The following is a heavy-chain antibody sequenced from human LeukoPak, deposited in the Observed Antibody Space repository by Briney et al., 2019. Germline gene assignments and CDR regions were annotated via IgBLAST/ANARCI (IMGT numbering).Heavy chain of an antibody. V-gene: IGHV1-2*06. CDR2: INPNSGGT. D-gene: IGHD3-10*01. Sequence: EASVKVSCKASGYTFTGYYMHWARQAPGQGLEWMGRINPNSGGTNYAQKFQGRVTMTRDTSISTAYMELSRLRSDDTAVYYCARGVNVLLWFGELYYFDYWGQGTLVTVSS. CDR1: GYTFTGYY. CDR3: ARGVNVLLWFGELYYFDY. J-gene: IGHJ4*02.